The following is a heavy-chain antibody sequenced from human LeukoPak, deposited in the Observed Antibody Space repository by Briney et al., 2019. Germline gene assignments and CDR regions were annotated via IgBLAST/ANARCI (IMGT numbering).Heavy chain of an antibody. V-gene: IGHV3-74*01. J-gene: IGHJ3*02. Sequence: GGSLRLSCAASGFTFSSYWMHWVRQAPGKGLVWVAHIHSDEITTAYADSVKGRFTISRDNTRNMLYLQMNSLRVEDTAVYFCATGPFSAFAIWGQGTTLIVSS. D-gene: IGHD1-14*01. CDR2: IHSDEITT. CDR3: ATGPFSAFAI. CDR1: GFTFSSYW.